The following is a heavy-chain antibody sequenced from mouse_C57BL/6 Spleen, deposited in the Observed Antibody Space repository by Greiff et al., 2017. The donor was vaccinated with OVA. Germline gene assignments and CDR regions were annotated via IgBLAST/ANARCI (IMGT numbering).Heavy chain of an antibody. Sequence: VQLQQSGPELVKPGASVKMSCKASGYTFTDYNMHWVKQSHGKSLEWIGYINPNNGGTSYNQKFKGKATLTVNKSSSTAYMELRSLTSEDSAVYYCARGRASHYGSSYVWYFDVWGTGTTVTVSS. V-gene: IGHV1-22*01. CDR3: ARGRASHYGSSYVWYFDV. D-gene: IGHD1-1*01. CDR2: INPNNGGT. J-gene: IGHJ1*03. CDR1: GYTFTDYN.